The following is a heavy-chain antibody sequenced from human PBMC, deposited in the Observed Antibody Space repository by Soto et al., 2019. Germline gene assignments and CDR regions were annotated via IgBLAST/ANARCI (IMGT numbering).Heavy chain of an antibody. CDR2: IYWDDDK. CDR1: GFSLSTSGVG. V-gene: IGHV2-5*02. CDR3: VHGAYYGSGSLDAFDI. D-gene: IGHD3-10*01. J-gene: IGHJ3*02. Sequence: QITLKESGPTLVKPTQTLTLTCTFSGFSLSTSGVGVGWIRQPPGKALEWLALIYWDDDKRYSPSLKSRLTITKDTSKNQVVLTMTNMDPVDTATYYCVHGAYYGSGSLDAFDIWGRGTMFTVSS.